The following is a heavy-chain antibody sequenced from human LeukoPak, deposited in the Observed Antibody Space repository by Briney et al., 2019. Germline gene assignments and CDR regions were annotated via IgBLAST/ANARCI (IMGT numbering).Heavy chain of an antibody. CDR2: IKQDGSER. J-gene: IGHJ4*02. V-gene: IGHV3-7*01. D-gene: IGHD5-18*01. CDR1: GFTFSHYW. CDR3: ATHRGYSYGTAEDFDY. Sequence: GGSLRLSCAASGFTFSHYWMSWVRQAPGKGLEWVANIKQDGSERYYVDSVKGRFTISRDNAKNSLYLQMNSLRAEDTALYYCATHRGYSYGTAEDFDYWGQGTLVTVSS.